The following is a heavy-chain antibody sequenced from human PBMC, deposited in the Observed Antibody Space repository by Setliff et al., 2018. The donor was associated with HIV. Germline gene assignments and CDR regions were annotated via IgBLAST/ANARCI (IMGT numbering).Heavy chain of an antibody. CDR1: AGTVSSYG. J-gene: IGHJ2*01. CDR2: IIPNFGAA. Sequence: SVKVSCKASAGTVSSYGISWVRQAPGQGLEWMGGIIPNFGAANYAQRFQGRVTITADKSTSTVYMELTSLRSEDTAMYYCAGDVGRRWDYYFDIWGRGALVTVSS. V-gene: IGHV1-69*06. D-gene: IGHD1-26*01. CDR3: AGDVGRRWDYYFDI.